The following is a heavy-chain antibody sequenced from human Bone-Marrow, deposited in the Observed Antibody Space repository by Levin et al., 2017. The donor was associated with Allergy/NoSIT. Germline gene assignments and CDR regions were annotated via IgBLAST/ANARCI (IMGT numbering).Heavy chain of an antibody. CDR1: GLTVSNNY. D-gene: IGHD1-14*01. J-gene: IGHJ4*02. Sequence: GGSLRLSCAASGLTVSNNYMSWVRQAPGKGLEWVALIYSGGGTYYADSVKGRFTIYRDNSKNTLYLQMNSLRTEDTAVYHCARNIPVTDLGFWGRGTLVTVSS. V-gene: IGHV3-53*01. CDR3: ARNIPVTDLGF. CDR2: IYSGGGT.